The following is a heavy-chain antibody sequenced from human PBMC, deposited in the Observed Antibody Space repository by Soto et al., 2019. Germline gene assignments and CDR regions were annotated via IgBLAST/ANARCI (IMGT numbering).Heavy chain of an antibody. CDR3: ARDFRDVHDYEQYYFDY. Sequence: GGSLRLSCAASGFTFSSYAMHWVRQAPGKGLEWVAVISYDGSNKYYADSVKGRFTISRDNSKNTLYLQMNSLRAEDTAVYYCARDFRDVHDYEQYYFDYWGQGTLVTVSS. D-gene: IGHD4-17*01. CDR1: GFTFSSYA. J-gene: IGHJ4*02. V-gene: IGHV3-30-3*01. CDR2: ISYDGSNK.